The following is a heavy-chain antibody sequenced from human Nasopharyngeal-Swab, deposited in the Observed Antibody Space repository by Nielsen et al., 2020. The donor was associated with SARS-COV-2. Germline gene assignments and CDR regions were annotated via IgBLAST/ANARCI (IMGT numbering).Heavy chain of an antibody. D-gene: IGHD6-19*01. CDR2: IYPGDSDT. V-gene: IGHV5-51*01. CDR1: GSSFTSYW. J-gene: IGHJ4*02. CDR3: ARRSSGIAVAGFFDY. Sequence: GGSLRLSCKGSGSSFTSYWIGWVRQMPGKGLEWMGIIYPGDSDTRYSPSFQGQVTISADKSISTAYLQWSSLKASDTAMYYCARRSSGIAVAGFFDYWGQGTLVTVSS.